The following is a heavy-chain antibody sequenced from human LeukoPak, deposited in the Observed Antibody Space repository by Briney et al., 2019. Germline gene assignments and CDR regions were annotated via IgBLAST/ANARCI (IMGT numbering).Heavy chain of an antibody. J-gene: IGHJ4*02. V-gene: IGHV3-21*06. CDR2: ISPTGSDR. CDR3: ATETNGRHYDY. CDR1: GLTFSTSG. D-gene: IGHD1-14*01. Sequence: GGSLRLSCTASGLTFSTSGFNWVRQAPGKGLEWVASISPTGSDRYHADSIKGRFTISRDNANNFLYLQMNSLRAEDTAVYYCATETNGRHYDYWGQGTLLTVSS.